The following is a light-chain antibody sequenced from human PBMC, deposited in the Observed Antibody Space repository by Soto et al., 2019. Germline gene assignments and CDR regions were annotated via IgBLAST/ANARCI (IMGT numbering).Light chain of an antibody. CDR2: GAS. J-gene: IGKJ5*01. Sequence: EIVLTQSPGTLSLSPGERATLSCRASQSVSSSYLAWYQQKPGQAPRLLIYGASSRATGIPDRFSGSGSGTDFNLTISRLEPEDFAVYYCQQFDTSPPSTFGQGTRLEIK. CDR1: QSVSSSY. V-gene: IGKV3-20*01. CDR3: QQFDTSPPST.